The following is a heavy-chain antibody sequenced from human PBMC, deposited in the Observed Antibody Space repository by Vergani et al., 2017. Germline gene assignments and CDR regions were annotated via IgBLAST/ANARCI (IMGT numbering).Heavy chain of an antibody. J-gene: IGHJ4*02. CDR3: AGGRGATVSTHLGY. V-gene: IGHV4-61*01. CDR2: IYYSGST. D-gene: IGHD4-17*01. Sequence: QVQLQESGPGLVKPSETLSLTCTVSGGSVSSGSYYWSWIRQPPGKGLEWIGYIYYSGSTNYNPSLKSRVTISVDTSKNQFSQKLSSVTAADTAVFYCAGGRGATVSTHLGYWGQGTLVTVSS. CDR1: GGSVSSGSYY.